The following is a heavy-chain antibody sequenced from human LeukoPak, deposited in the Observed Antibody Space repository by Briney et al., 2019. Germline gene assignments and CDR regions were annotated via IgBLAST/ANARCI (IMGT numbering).Heavy chain of an antibody. CDR3: AKDPGTSGWPY. CDR2: ISDTGGST. CDR1: GFTVINNY. D-gene: IGHD6-19*01. Sequence: QPGGSLRLSCAASGFTVINNYMTWVRQAPGKGLEWVPTISDTGGSTNYADSAKGRFSISRDTSKNTVNLQMNSLRDEDTALYYCAKDPGTSGWPYWGQGILVTVSS. V-gene: IGHV3-23*01. J-gene: IGHJ4*02.